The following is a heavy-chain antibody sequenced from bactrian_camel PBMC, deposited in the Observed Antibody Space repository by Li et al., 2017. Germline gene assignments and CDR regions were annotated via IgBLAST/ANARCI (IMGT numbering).Heavy chain of an antibody. D-gene: IGHD5*01. CDR2: IYFGGAGT. J-gene: IGHJ4*01. Sequence: QVQLVESGGGSVQAGGSLRLSCEFSEFDFRSKCVGWFRKQREGVAVIYFGGAGTFYADTVKGRSTISATNTKNTVYLEMNSLKPEDTATYYCGASGMRLGSCLLAEYVYDFWGQGTQVTVS. CDR1: EFDFRSKC. CDR3: GASGMRLGSCLLAEYVYDF. V-gene: IGHV3S54*01.